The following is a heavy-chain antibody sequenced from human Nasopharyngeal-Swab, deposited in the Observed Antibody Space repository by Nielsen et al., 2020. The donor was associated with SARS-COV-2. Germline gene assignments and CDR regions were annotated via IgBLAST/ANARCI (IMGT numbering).Heavy chain of an antibody. Sequence: GESLKISCAASGFTFISYAMHWVRQAPGKGLDWLAVISYDGSNKYYADSVKGRFTISRDNSKNTLYLQMNSLRAEDTAVYYCARGLPPMDVWGQGTTVTVSS. V-gene: IGHV3-30*14. CDR3: ARGLPPMDV. CDR1: GFTFISYA. J-gene: IGHJ6*02. CDR2: ISYDGSNK.